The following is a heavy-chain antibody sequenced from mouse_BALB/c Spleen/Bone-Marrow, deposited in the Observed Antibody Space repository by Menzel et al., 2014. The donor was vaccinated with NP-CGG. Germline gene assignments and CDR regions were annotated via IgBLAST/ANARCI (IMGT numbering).Heavy chain of an antibody. CDR2: INPSSGYT. CDR3: ARESYGNWFAY. CDR1: GYTFTSYT. Sequence: VQVVESGAELARPGASVKMSCKASGYTFTSYTMHWVKQGPGQGLEWIGYINPSSGYTNYNQKFKDKATLTADKSSSTAYMQLSSLTSEDSAVYYCARESYGNWFAYWGQGTLVTVSA. J-gene: IGHJ3*01. V-gene: IGHV1-4*01. D-gene: IGHD2-1*01.